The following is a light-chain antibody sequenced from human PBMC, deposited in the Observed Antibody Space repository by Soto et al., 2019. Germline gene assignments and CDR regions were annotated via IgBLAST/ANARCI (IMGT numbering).Light chain of an antibody. CDR1: SSDVGGYNY. Sequence: QSALTQPASVSGAPGQSIAISCTGTSSDVGGYNYVSWYQHHPGKAPKLMVYDVSNRPSGVSNRFSGSKFGNTASLTVSGLQAEDEADYYCSSYSSSCTYVFGTGTKVTVL. V-gene: IGLV2-14*03. CDR3: SSYSSSCTYV. J-gene: IGLJ1*01. CDR2: DVS.